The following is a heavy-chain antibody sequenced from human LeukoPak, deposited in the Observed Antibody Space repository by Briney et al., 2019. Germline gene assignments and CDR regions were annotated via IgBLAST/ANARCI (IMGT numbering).Heavy chain of an antibody. CDR3: ARGPGEDSVAAPFDY. J-gene: IGHJ4*02. CDR1: GASISSSNW. CDR2: IYHSGST. Sequence: PSETLSLTCAVSGASISSSNWWSWVRQPPGKGLEWIGEIYHSGSTNYNPSLKSRVTISVDKSKNQFSLKLSSVTAADTAVYYCARGPGEDSVAAPFDYWGQGTLVTVSS. D-gene: IGHD6-19*01. V-gene: IGHV4-4*02.